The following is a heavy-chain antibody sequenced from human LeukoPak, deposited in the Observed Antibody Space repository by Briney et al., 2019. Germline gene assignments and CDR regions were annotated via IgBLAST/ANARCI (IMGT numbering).Heavy chain of an antibody. Sequence: SETLSLTCTVSGGSISSSSYYWGWIRQPPGKGLEWIGSIYYSGSTYYNPSLMGRVTMSVDTSKNQFSLKLSSVTAADTAVYYCARGIRFLDKKYYFYYYYMDVWGKGTTVTVSS. J-gene: IGHJ6*03. CDR3: ARGIRFLDKKYYFYYYYMDV. V-gene: IGHV4-39*07. D-gene: IGHD3-3*01. CDR2: IYYSGST. CDR1: GGSISSSSYY.